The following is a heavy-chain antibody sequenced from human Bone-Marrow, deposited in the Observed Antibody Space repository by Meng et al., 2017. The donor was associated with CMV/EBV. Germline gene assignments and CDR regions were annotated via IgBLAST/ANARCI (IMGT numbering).Heavy chain of an antibody. J-gene: IGHJ6*02. CDR2: IRYDGSNK. D-gene: IGHD6-6*01. Sequence: GGSLRLSCAASGFTFSSYGMHWVRQAPGKGLEWVAFIRYDGSNKYYADSVKGRFTISRDNSKNTLYLQMNSLRAEDTAVYYCAKDIGSSYYYYYGMDVWGQGNTVTVSS. CDR3: AKDIGSSYYYYYGMDV. V-gene: IGHV3-30*02. CDR1: GFTFSSYG.